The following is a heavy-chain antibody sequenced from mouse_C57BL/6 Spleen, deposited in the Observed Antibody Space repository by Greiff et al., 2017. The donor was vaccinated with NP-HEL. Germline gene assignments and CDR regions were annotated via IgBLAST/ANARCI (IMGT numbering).Heavy chain of an antibody. V-gene: IGHV5-12*01. CDR2: ISNGGGST. D-gene: IGHD3-1*01. Sequence: DVQLVESGGGLVQPGGSLKLSCAASGFTFSDYYMYWVRQTPEKRLEWVAYISNGGGSTYYPDTVKGRFTISRDNAKNTLYLQMSRLKSEDTAMYYCARHQAQAMDYWGQGTSVTVSS. CDR3: ARHQAQAMDY. J-gene: IGHJ4*01. CDR1: GFTFSDYY.